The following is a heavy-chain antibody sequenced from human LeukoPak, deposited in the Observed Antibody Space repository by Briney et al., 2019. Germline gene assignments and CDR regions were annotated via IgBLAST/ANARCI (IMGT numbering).Heavy chain of an antibody. D-gene: IGHD1-26*01. CDR1: GFTFSSYA. CDR2: ISGSGGRT. CDR3: AKKEPDVYIDY. J-gene: IGHJ4*02. Sequence: GSLRLSCAASGFTFSSYAMSWVRQAPGKGLEWVSAISGSGGRTYYADSVKGRFTISRDNSNNTLYLQMNSLRAEDTAVYCCAKKEPDVYIDYWGQGTLVTVSS. V-gene: IGHV3-23*01.